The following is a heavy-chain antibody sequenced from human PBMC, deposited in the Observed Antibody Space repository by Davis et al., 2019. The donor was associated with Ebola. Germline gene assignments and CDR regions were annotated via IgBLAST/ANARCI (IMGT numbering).Heavy chain of an antibody. CDR2: MYYTGST. Sequence: PGGSLRLSCTVSGGSVSSGRYYWTRIRQPPGKGLEWIGYMYYTGSTNYNPSLKRRATMSVDTSKSQFSLRLTSLTAADTAMYYCAKAQYCTSTTCYDRFDPWGQGTLVSVTS. J-gene: IGHJ5*02. D-gene: IGHD2-2*01. CDR1: GGSVSSGRYY. V-gene: IGHV4-61*01. CDR3: AKAQYCTSTTCYDRFDP.